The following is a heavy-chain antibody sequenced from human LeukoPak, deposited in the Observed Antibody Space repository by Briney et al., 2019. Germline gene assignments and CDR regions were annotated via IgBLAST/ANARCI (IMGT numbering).Heavy chain of an antibody. J-gene: IGHJ4*02. CDR1: GGSISSSSYY. Sequence: SETLSLTCTVSGGSISSSSYYWGWIRQPPGKGLEWIGSIYYSGSTYYNPSLKSRVTISVDTSKNQFSLNLSSVTAADTAVYYCARLQWLLPNYWGQGTLVTVSS. V-gene: IGHV4-39*07. CDR2: IYYSGST. D-gene: IGHD3-22*01. CDR3: ARLQWLLPNY.